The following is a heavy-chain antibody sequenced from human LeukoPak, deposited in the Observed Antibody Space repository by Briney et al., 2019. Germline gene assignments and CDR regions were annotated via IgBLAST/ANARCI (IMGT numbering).Heavy chain of an antibody. CDR2: IYHSGTT. V-gene: IGHV4-38-2*01. CDR1: GYSISSGYY. D-gene: IGHD6-13*01. CDR3: ARMYSSSWYLNY. Sequence: PSETLSLTCAVSGYSISSGYYWDWIRQPPGKGLEWIGTIYHSGTTYYNPSLKSRVTISVDTSKNQFSLKLSSVTAADTAVCYCARMYSSSWYLNYWGQGTLVTVSS. J-gene: IGHJ4*02.